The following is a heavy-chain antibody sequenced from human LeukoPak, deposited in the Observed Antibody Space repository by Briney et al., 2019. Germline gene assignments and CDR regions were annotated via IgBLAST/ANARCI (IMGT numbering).Heavy chain of an antibody. V-gene: IGHV3-30*04. J-gene: IGHJ4*02. CDR3: ARELDYGGNSGMGY. Sequence: VQPGGSLRLSCAASGFTFSSHAMHWVRQAPGKGLEWVAVISYDGRNKYYADSVKGRFTISRDNSKNTLYLQTNSLRAEDTAVYHCARELDYGGNSGMGYWGQGTLVTVSS. CDR1: GFTFSSHA. D-gene: IGHD4-23*01. CDR2: ISYDGRNK.